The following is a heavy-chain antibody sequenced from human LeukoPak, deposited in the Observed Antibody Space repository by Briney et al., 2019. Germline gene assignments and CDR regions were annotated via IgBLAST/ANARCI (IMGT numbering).Heavy chain of an antibody. CDR3: ARDEAYYYGMDV. Sequence: SETLSLTCTVSGGSLSSYYWSWIRQPPGKGLEWIGYIYYSGSTKYNPSLKSRVTISVDTSKNQFSLKLSSATAADTAVYYCARDEAYYYGMDVWGKGTTVTVSS. V-gene: IGHV4-59*01. J-gene: IGHJ6*04. CDR1: GGSLSSYY. CDR2: IYYSGST.